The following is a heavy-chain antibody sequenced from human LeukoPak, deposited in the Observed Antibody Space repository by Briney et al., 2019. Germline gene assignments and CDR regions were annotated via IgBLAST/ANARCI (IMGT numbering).Heavy chain of an antibody. V-gene: IGHV4-4*02. D-gene: IGHD4-17*01. CDR1: GGSISSSNW. CDR2: IYHSGST. Sequence: SETLSLTCAVSGGSISSSNWWGWVRQPPGKGLEWIGEIYHSGSTNYNPSLKSRVTISVDKSKNQFSLKLSSVTAADTAVYYCARSLDYGDYYAAFDIWGQGTMVTVSS. CDR3: ARSLDYGDYYAAFDI. J-gene: IGHJ3*02.